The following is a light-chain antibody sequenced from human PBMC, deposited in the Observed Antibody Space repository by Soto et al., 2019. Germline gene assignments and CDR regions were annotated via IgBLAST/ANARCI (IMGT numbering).Light chain of an antibody. V-gene: IGLV1-40*01. CDR1: SANIGAGYD. J-gene: IGLJ2*01. CDR2: GNS. CDR3: QSYDSSLSGVV. Sequence: QPVLTQPPSVSGAPGQRVAISYTGSSANIGAGYDVHWYQQLPGTAPKLLIYGNSNRPSGVPDRFSGSKSGTSASLAITGLQPKDEADYYCQSYDSSLSGVVFGGGTQLTVL.